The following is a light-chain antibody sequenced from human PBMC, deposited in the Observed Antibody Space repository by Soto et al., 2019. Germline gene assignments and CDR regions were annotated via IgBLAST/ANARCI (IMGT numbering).Light chain of an antibody. CDR3: QQYNSYFPKP. V-gene: IGKV1-5*03. CDR1: QTLSKW. Sequence: DIQMTQSPSTVSASVGDRVTITCRASQTLSKWLAWYQQKPGKAPKLLISRASTLESGVPSRFTASGYGTELTLTIISLRPEDFATSSCQQYNSYFPKPFGQGTKVEI. J-gene: IGKJ2*01. CDR2: RAS.